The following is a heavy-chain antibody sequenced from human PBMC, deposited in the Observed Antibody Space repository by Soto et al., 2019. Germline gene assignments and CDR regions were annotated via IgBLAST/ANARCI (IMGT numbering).Heavy chain of an antibody. D-gene: IGHD1-26*01. Sequence: GGSLRLSCAASGFTFSSYAMSWVRQAPGKGLEWVSAISGSGGSTYYADSVKGRFTISRDNSKNTLYLQMNSLRSEDTAVYYCAAFIVGAPVYYGMDVWGQGTTVTVSS. CDR3: AAFIVGAPVYYGMDV. CDR1: GFTFSSYA. V-gene: IGHV3-23*01. J-gene: IGHJ6*02. CDR2: ISGSGGST.